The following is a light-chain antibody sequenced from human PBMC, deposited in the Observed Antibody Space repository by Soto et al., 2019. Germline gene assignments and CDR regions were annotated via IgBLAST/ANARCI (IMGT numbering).Light chain of an antibody. Sequence: DILMTQSPATLSSSVGDRVTLTCRASRSITNCLAWFQQKPGKAPNLLIYDASNLESGVPSRFSGGGSGTEFTLFISSLQADDFVTEYYRQYSTDPWTFGPGTIVDIK. V-gene: IGKV1-5*01. CDR1: RSITNC. J-gene: IGKJ3*01. CDR3: RQYSTDPWT. CDR2: DAS.